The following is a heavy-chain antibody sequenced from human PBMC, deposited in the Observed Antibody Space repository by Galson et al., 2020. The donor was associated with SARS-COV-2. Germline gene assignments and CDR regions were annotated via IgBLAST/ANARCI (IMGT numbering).Heavy chain of an antibody. D-gene: IGHD2-21*01. J-gene: IGHJ4*02. V-gene: IGHV3-21*01. CDR1: GFTFSTYS. CDR2: ISSTSNYI. Sequence: NSGGSLRLSCAASGFTFSTYSMQWVRQAPGKGLEWVSSISSTSNYIYYVDSVKGRFTISRDNAKNSLYLQMNSPRAEDTALYYCASAGGEGWGQGTPVTVSS. CDR3: ASAGGEG.